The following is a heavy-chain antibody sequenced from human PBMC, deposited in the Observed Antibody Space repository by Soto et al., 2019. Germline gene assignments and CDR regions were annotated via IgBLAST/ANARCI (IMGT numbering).Heavy chain of an antibody. D-gene: IGHD5-18*01. CDR3: VAGADRAMVSFDY. V-gene: IGHV4-31*02. CDR2: IYYSGST. J-gene: IGHJ4*02. Sequence: SETLSLTCTVSGGSISSGGYYWSWIRQHPGKGLEWIGYIYYSGSTYYNPSLKSRVTISVDTSKNQFSLKLSSVTAADTAVYYCVAGADRAMVSFDYWGQGTLVTVSS. CDR1: GGSISSGGYY.